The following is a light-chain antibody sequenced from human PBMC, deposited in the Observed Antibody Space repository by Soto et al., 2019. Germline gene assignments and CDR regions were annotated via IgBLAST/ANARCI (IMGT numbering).Light chain of an antibody. CDR1: QSVSKY. Sequence: EIVLTQSPATLSLSPGERATLSCRASQSVSKYLAWYQQKPGQAPRLLIHDASNRATGIPARFSGSGSGTDFTLTISSLEPEDFGVYYCQQRSNWPQMTFGGGTKVESK. CDR2: DAS. J-gene: IGKJ4*01. CDR3: QQRSNWPQMT. V-gene: IGKV3-11*01.